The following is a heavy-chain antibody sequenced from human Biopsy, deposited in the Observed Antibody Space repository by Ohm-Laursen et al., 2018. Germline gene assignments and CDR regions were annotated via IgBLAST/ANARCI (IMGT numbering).Heavy chain of an antibody. V-gene: IGHV4-34*01. J-gene: IGHJ6*02. CDR2: ITQSGST. CDR3: ARVPLPGIGAAYQGRFLYGMDV. Sequence: GTLSLTWAVYGGSFNGYFWSWIRQPPGKGLEWIGDITQSGSTNYSPSLKSRVTISVDTAKKQFSLSLRSVTAADTAVYYCARVPLPGIGAAYQGRFLYGMDVWGRGTTVSVSS. CDR1: GGSFNGYF. D-gene: IGHD6-13*01.